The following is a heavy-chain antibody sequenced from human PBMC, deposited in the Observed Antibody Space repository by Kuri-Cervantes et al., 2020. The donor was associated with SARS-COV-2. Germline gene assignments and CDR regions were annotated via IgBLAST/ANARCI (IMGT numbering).Heavy chain of an antibody. V-gene: IGHV1-18*01. CDR1: GYTFTSYG. CDR2: ISAYNGNT. CDR3: ARDVGYCGGDCYPNY. J-gene: IGHJ4*02. Sequence: ASVKVSCKASGYTFTSYGISWVRQAPGQGLEWMGWISAYNGNTNYAQKLQGRVTMTRDTSTSTVYMELSSLRSEDTAVYHCARDVGYCGGDCYPNYWGQGTLVTVSS. D-gene: IGHD2-21*02.